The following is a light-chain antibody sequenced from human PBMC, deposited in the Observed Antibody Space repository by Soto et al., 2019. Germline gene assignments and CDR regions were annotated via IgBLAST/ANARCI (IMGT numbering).Light chain of an antibody. CDR3: QQYNNWPWT. Sequence: ERVMTQSPATLSLSPGERATLSCRASQTIDNTLAWYQRKPGQAPRLLIYDASTRATGVPARFSGSGSGTDFTLTISSLQSEDFAVYYCQQYNNWPWTFGQGTKVDIK. J-gene: IGKJ1*01. CDR1: QTIDNT. V-gene: IGKV3-15*01. CDR2: DAS.